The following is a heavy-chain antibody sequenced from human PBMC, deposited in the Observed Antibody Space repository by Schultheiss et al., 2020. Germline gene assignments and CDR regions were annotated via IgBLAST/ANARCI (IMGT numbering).Heavy chain of an antibody. CDR3: ARQHRSSGWYRQGLVSAFDI. CDR2: IYYSGST. CDR1: GGSISSSSYY. J-gene: IGHJ3*02. Sequence: SETLSLTCTVSGGSISSSSYYWGWIRQPPGKGLEWIGSIYYSGSTYYNPSLKSRVTISVDTSKNQFSLKLSSVTAADTAVYYCARQHRSSGWYRQGLVSAFDIWGQGTMVTVSS. D-gene: IGHD6-19*01. V-gene: IGHV4-39*01.